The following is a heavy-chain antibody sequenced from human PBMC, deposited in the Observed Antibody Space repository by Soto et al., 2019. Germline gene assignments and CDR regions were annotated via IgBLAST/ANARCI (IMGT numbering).Heavy chain of an antibody. J-gene: IGHJ4*02. CDR1: GGTFSSYA. CDR3: ARGTHYYDSSGYYSETRGYFDY. Sequence: QVQLVQSGAEVKKPGSSVKVSCKASGGTFSSYAISWVRQAPGQGLEWMGGIIPIFGTANYAQKFQGRVTIPADESTSTAYMELSSLRSEDTAVYYCARGTHYYDSSGYYSETRGYFDYWGQGTLVTVSS. CDR2: IIPIFGTA. D-gene: IGHD3-22*01. V-gene: IGHV1-69*01.